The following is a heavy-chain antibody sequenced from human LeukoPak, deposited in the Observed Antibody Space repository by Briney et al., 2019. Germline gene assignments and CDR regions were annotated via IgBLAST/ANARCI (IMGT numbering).Heavy chain of an antibody. D-gene: IGHD2-2*01. V-gene: IGHV1-69*13. CDR1: GGTFSSYA. CDR3: ARGVVPAANAIPLDY. J-gene: IGHJ4*02. CDR2: IIPIFGTA. Sequence: GASVKVSCKPPGGTFSSYAISWVRPAPRQGLEWMGGIIPIFGTANYAQKFQGRVTITADESTSTAYMELSSLRSEDTAVYYCARGVVPAANAIPLDYWGQGTLVTVSS.